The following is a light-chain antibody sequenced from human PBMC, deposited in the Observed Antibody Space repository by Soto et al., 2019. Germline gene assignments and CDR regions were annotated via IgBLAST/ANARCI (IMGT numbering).Light chain of an antibody. V-gene: IGLV2-14*01. J-gene: IGLJ3*02. CDR2: DVT. CDR1: SSDVGSYEF. Sequence: QSALTQPASVSGSPGQSITISCTGTSSDVGSYEFVSWYQQHPGKAPKLMIYDVTNQPSGVSNRFSGSKSGNTASLIISGLQTEDEAEYYCSSYSSTSTLDWVFGGGTKLTVL. CDR3: SSYSSTSTLDWV.